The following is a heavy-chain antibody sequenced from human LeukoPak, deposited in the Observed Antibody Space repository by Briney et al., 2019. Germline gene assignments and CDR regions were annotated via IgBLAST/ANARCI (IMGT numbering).Heavy chain of an antibody. Sequence: ASVKVSCKASGYTFTDYYIHWVRQAPGQGLEWMAWINPNSGGTYYAQNFHDRITLTRDTSISTAYMELSRLRSDDTAIYYCARADALYCSSTSCLFDYWGQGTLVTVSS. D-gene: IGHD2-2*01. CDR3: ARADALYCSSTSCLFDY. CDR1: GYTFTDYY. J-gene: IGHJ4*02. CDR2: INPNSGGT. V-gene: IGHV1-2*02.